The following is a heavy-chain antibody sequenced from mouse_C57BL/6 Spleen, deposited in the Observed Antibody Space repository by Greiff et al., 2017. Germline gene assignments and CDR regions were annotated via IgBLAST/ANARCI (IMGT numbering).Heavy chain of an antibody. D-gene: IGHD2-3*01. CDR1: GFTFSDYY. J-gene: IGHJ2*01. V-gene: IGHV5-16*01. CDR3: ARGYDGYFDY. CDR2: ITYDGSST. Sequence: EVQRVESEGGLVQPGSSMKLSCTASGFTFSDYYMAWVRQVPEKGLEWVANITYDGSSTYYLDSLKSRFIITKDKSKNILYLQMSSLKSEDTATYYCARGYDGYFDYWGQGTTLTVSS.